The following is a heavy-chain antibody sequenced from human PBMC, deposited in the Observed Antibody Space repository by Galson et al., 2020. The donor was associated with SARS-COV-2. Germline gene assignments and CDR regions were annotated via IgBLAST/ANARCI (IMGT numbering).Heavy chain of an antibody. CDR2: INPNSGGA. Sequence: ASVTVSCTASGYRFTDYYMPWVRQAPGQGLEWMGWINPNSGGAISAQTFQGRLTLTTDTSITTAYLQLSSLTSADTAVYYCARVYYGDKVDYWGQGTLVTVSS. J-gene: IGHJ4*02. D-gene: IGHD3-10*01. CDR3: ARVYYGDKVDY. CDR1: GYRFTDYY. V-gene: IGHV1-2*02.